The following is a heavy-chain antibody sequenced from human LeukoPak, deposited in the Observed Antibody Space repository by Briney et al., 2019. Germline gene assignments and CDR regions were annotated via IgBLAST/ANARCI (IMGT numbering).Heavy chain of an antibody. CDR2: ISSSSSYI. D-gene: IGHD4-4*01. CDR3: ARDLLETVTDWDYYYYGMDV. CDR1: GFTFSSYS. Sequence: PGGSLRLSCAASGFTFSSYSMNWVRQAPGKGLEWVSSISSSSSYIYYADSVKGRFTISRDNAKNSLYLQMNSLRAEDTAVYYCARDLLETVTDWDYYYYGMDVWGQGTTVTASS. V-gene: IGHV3-21*01. J-gene: IGHJ6*02.